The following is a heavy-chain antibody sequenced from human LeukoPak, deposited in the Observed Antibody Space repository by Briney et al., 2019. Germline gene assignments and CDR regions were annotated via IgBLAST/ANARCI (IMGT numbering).Heavy chain of an antibody. CDR3: ARNTGIARN. Sequence: PSETLSLTCAVYGGSFSGYYWSWIRQPPGKGLEWIGEINHSGSTNYNPSLRSRVTISVDTSKNQFSLKLSAVTAADTAVYYCARNTGIARNWGQGTLVTVSS. J-gene: IGHJ4*02. CDR2: INHSGST. CDR1: GGSFSGYY. D-gene: IGHD6-13*01. V-gene: IGHV4-34*01.